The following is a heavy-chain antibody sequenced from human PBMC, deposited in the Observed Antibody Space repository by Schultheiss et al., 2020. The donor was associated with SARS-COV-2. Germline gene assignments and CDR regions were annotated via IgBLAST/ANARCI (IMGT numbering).Heavy chain of an antibody. CDR3: AKPGYSYGYVNFDY. J-gene: IGHJ4*02. D-gene: IGHD5-18*01. Sequence: GGSLRLSCAASGFTFSNAWMSWVRQAPGKGLEWVSAISGSGGSTYYADSVKGRFTISRDNSKNTLYLQMNSLRAEDTAVYYCAKPGYSYGYVNFDYWGQGTLVTVSS. CDR1: GFTFSNAW. CDR2: ISGSGGST. V-gene: IGHV3-23*01.